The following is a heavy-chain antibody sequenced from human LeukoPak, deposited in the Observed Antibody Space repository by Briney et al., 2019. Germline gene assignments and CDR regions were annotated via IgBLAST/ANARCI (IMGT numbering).Heavy chain of an antibody. CDR3: ARGATSNWAY. J-gene: IGHJ4*02. V-gene: IGHV4-59*01. Sequence: PSETLPLTFMVSGGSISSYYWSWIRQPPGKGLEWIGSIYYSGSTNYNSSLNGRVTISIDTSKTQFSLQLRSVTAADTAVYYCARGATSNWAYWGQGTLVTVSS. CDR1: GGSISSYY. D-gene: IGHD2-2*01. CDR2: IYYSGST.